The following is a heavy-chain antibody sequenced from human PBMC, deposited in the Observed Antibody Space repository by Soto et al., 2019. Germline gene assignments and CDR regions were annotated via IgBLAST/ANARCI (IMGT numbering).Heavy chain of an antibody. CDR1: GGSVSSGGYY. D-gene: IGHD5-18*01. V-gene: IGHV4-31*03. J-gene: IGHJ4*02. Sequence: QVQLQESGPGLVKPSQTLSLTCTVSGGSVSSGGYYWSWIRQHPGKGLEWIGYIYYSGNTFYNPSLKVRRTIYVDTSKNQFSLKLSSVTAADTAVYYFARKKGYSYGPHYFDYWGQGTRVTVSS. CDR2: IYYSGNT. CDR3: ARKKGYSYGPHYFDY.